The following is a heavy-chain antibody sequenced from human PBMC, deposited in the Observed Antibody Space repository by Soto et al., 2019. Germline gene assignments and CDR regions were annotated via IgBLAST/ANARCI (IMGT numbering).Heavy chain of an antibody. CDR3: ATEKGIAVAGPSDAFDI. Sequence: PGGSLRLSCAASGFTFSSYGMHWVRQAPGKGLEWVAVISYDGSNKYYADSVKGRFTISRDNSKNTLYLQMNSLRAEDTAVYYCATEKGIAVAGPSDAFDIWGQGTMVTVSS. V-gene: IGHV3-30*03. J-gene: IGHJ3*02. CDR1: GFTFSSYG. D-gene: IGHD6-19*01. CDR2: ISYDGSNK.